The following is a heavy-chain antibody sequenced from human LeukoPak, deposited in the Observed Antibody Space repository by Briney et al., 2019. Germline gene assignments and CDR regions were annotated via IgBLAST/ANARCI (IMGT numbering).Heavy chain of an antibody. J-gene: IGHJ4*02. CDR1: GVSFNDYY. V-gene: IGHV4-34*01. Sequence: SETLSLTCAVSGVSFNDYYWSWVRQTPGKGLEWIGEINHSGYTNDSPSLKSRVTISIDTSRKQFTLNLRSVTVADTGIYYCTRMTTGHDYWGQGTMVTVSS. D-gene: IGHD4-17*01. CDR2: INHSGYT. CDR3: TRMTTGHDY.